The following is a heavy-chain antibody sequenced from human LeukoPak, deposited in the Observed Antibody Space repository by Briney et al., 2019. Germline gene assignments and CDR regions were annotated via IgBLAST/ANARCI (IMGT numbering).Heavy chain of an antibody. Sequence: GGSLRLSCAASGFTFSSYAMTWVRQAPGKGLEWVSTILGSDANTFYADSVKGRFTISRDNAKNSLYLQMNSLRAEDTAVYYCARASIDYLFDYWGQGTLVTVSS. V-gene: IGHV3-21*01. J-gene: IGHJ4*02. CDR1: GFTFSSYA. CDR3: ARASIDYLFDY. D-gene: IGHD4-11*01. CDR2: ILGSDANT.